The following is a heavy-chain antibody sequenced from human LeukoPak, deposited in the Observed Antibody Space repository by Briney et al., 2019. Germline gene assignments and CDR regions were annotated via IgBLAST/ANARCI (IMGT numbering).Heavy chain of an antibody. CDR2: IKQDGSEK. Sequence: PGGSLRLSCAASGFTFSSYWMSWVRQAPGKGLEWVANIKQDGSEKYYGDSVKGRFTISRDNAKNSLYLQMNSLRAEDTAVYYCASGFGSSWYYYYYYMDVWGKGTTVTVSS. D-gene: IGHD6-13*01. V-gene: IGHV3-7*01. CDR1: GFTFSSYW. CDR3: ASGFGSSWYYYYYYMDV. J-gene: IGHJ6*03.